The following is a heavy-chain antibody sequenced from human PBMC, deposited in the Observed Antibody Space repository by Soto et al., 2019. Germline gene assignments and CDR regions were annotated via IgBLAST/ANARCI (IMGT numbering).Heavy chain of an antibody. J-gene: IGHJ4*02. CDR3: ARRARMVVTATASCSPFDY. CDR1: GGSINSGDYY. CDR2: IYYSGST. D-gene: IGHD2-21*02. Sequence: PSETLSLTCTVSGGSINSGDYYWSWIRQPPGKGLEWIGYIYYSGSTYHNPSLKSRINISLDTSKNQFSLKLSSVTAADTAVYYCARRARMVVTATASCSPFDYWGQGTLVTVSS. V-gene: IGHV4-30-4*01.